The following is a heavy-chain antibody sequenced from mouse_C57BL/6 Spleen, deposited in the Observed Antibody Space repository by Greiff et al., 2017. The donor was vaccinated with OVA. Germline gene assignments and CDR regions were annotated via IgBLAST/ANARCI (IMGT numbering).Heavy chain of an antibody. CDR2: IYPGDGDT. CDR1: GYAFSSSW. V-gene: IGHV1-82*01. J-gene: IGHJ1*03. CDR3: ARSTTAYWYFDV. Sequence: QVQLQQSGPELVKPGASVKISCKASGYAFSSSWMNWVKQRPGKGLEWIGRIYPGDGDTNYNGKFKGKATLTADKSSSTAYMQLSSLTSEASAVYFCARSTTAYWYFDVWGTGTTVTVSS. D-gene: IGHD1-2*01.